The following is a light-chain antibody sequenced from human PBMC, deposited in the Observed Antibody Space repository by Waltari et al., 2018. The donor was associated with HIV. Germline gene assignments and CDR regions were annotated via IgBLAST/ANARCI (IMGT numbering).Light chain of an antibody. J-gene: IGKJ2*01. V-gene: IGKV6-21*02. CDR2: SAS. CDR3: LQSSSLPYT. Sequence: EIVLTQSPDFQSVTPNEKVTITCRASQSIGSSLQWYQQKPDQSPKLLIKSASQSISGVPSRFSCSGSGTDFTLTIYTLEAEDVATYYCLQSSSLPYTFGRGTKLEIK. CDR1: QSIGSS.